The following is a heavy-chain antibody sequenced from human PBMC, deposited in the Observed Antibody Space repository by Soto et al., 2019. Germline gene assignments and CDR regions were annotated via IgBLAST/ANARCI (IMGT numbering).Heavy chain of an antibody. CDR2: ISSSSSYT. Sequence: GGSLRLSCAAYGFTCSDYHTSWIRHAPGKGLEWVSYISSSSSYTNYADSVKGRFTISRDNVEISRYLQMNSLRAEDTAVYYWARGPVAGLADYWGQGTLVTVSS. CDR1: GFTCSDYH. J-gene: IGHJ4*02. D-gene: IGHD6-19*01. V-gene: IGHV3-11*06. CDR3: ARGPVAGLADY.